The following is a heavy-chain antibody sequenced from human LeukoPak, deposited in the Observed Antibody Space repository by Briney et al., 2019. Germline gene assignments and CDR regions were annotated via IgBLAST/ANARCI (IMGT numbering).Heavy chain of an antibody. CDR2: IIPIFGTA. Sequence: GASVKVSCKASGGTFSSYAISWVRQAPGQGLEWMGGIIPIFGTANYAQKFQGRVTITTDESTSTAYMELTSLRSDDTAVYYCARDPGYFDWLDALYGMDVWGQGTTVTVSS. J-gene: IGHJ6*02. CDR3: ARDPGYFDWLDALYGMDV. D-gene: IGHD3-9*01. CDR1: GGTFSSYA. V-gene: IGHV1-69*05.